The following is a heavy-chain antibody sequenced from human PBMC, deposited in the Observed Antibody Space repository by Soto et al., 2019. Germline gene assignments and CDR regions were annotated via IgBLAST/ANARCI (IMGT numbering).Heavy chain of an antibody. CDR3: ATQGVATIRAPYYYYMDV. CDR1: GGSISSYY. CDR2: IYYSGST. J-gene: IGHJ6*03. V-gene: IGHV4-59*01. Sequence: SETLTLTCTVSGGSISSYYWSWIRQPPGKGLEWIGYIYYSGSTNYNPSLKSRVTISVDTSKNQFSLKLSSVTAADTAVYYCATQGVATIRAPYYYYMDVWGKGTMVTVSS. D-gene: IGHD5-12*01.